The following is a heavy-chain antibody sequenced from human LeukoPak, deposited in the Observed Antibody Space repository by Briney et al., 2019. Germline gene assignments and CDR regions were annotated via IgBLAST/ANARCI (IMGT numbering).Heavy chain of an antibody. CDR2: INHSGST. CDR1: GGSFSVYY. CDR3: ARGRSSSSYFDY. J-gene: IGHJ4*02. Sequence: SETLSLTCAVYGGSFSVYYWSWIRQPPGKGLEWIGEINHSGSTNYNPSLKSRVTISVDTSKNQFSLKLSSVTAADTAVYYCARGRSSSSYFDYWGQGTLVTVSS. V-gene: IGHV4-34*01. D-gene: IGHD6-13*01.